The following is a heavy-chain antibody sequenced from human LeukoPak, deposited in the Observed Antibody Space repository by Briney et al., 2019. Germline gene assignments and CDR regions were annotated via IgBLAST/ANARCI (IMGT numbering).Heavy chain of an antibody. CDR1: GFTFSSYS. CDR3: AKEEELCSSTSCLLYYYYYYMDV. D-gene: IGHD2-2*01. Sequence: GGSLRLSCAASGFTFSSYSMNWVRQAPGKGLEWVSSISSSSSYIYYADSVKGRFTISRDNSKNTLYLQMNSLRAEDTAVYYCAKEEELCSSTSCLLYYYYYYMDVWGKGTTVTISS. J-gene: IGHJ6*03. V-gene: IGHV3-21*01. CDR2: ISSSSSYI.